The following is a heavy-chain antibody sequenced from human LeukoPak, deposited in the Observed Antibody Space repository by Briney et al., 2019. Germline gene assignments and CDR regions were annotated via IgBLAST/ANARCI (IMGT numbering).Heavy chain of an antibody. Sequence: GRSLRLSCAASGFTFSSYGMHWVRQAPGKGLEWVAVISYDGSNKYYADSVKGRFTISRDNSKNTLYLQMNSLRAEDTAVYYCARDFADYGDYGAFDYWGQGTLVTVSS. J-gene: IGHJ4*02. CDR1: GFTFSSYG. D-gene: IGHD4-17*01. CDR3: ARDFADYGDYGAFDY. CDR2: ISYDGSNK. V-gene: IGHV3-30*03.